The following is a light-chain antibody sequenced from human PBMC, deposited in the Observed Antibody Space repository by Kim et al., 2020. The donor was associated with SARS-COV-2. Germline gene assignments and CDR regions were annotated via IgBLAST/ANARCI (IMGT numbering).Light chain of an antibody. CDR2: DAS. Sequence: DIQMTQSPSSLSASAGDRVTITCQASQDIRNYLHWFQQKPGKAPKLLIYDASNLETGVPSRFSGSGTGTDFTFTITGLQPVDVATYYCQYYDSLPVTFGGGSKVDIK. V-gene: IGKV1-33*01. CDR1: QDIRNY. J-gene: IGKJ4*02. CDR3: QYYDSLPVT.